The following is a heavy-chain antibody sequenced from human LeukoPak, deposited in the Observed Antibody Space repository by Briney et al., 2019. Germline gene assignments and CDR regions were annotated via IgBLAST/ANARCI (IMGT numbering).Heavy chain of an antibody. D-gene: IGHD5-24*01. J-gene: IGHJ5*02. V-gene: IGHV3-33*01. CDR2: IWYDGSNK. Sequence: GGSLRLSCAASGFTFSSYGVHWVRQAPGKGLEWVAVIWYDGSNKYYADSVKGRFTISRDNSKNTLYLQMNGLRAEDTAVYYCVRDRGGYNYVAWGQGTLVTVSS. CDR1: GFTFSSYG. CDR3: VRDRGGYNYVA.